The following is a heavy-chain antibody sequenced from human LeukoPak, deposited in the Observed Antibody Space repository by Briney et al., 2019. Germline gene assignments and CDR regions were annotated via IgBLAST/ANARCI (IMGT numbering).Heavy chain of an antibody. D-gene: IGHD6-13*01. CDR3: VRGGSSSWPYYYYYMDV. CDR2: IYYSGST. Sequence: SETLSLTCTVSGGSVSRSPYYWGWIRQPPGKGLEWIGNIYYSGSTYYNPSLKSRVTISVDTSKNQFSLKVTSVTAADTAVYYCVRGGSSSWPYYYYYMDVWGKGTTVTVSS. CDR1: GGSVSRSPYY. V-gene: IGHV4-39*07. J-gene: IGHJ6*03.